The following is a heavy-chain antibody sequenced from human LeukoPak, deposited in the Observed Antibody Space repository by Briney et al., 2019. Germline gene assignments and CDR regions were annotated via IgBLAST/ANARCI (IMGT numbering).Heavy chain of an antibody. Sequence: SETLSLTCTVSGGSISSSSYYWVWIRQPPGKGLEWIGSIYYSGSTYYNPSLKSRVTISVDTSKNQFSLKMGSVTAADTAVSYCARHVVVAESMWWFDPWGQGTLVTVSS. D-gene: IGHD2-21*01. CDR2: IYYSGST. CDR1: GGSISSSSYY. CDR3: ARHVVVAESMWWFDP. V-gene: IGHV4-39*01. J-gene: IGHJ5*02.